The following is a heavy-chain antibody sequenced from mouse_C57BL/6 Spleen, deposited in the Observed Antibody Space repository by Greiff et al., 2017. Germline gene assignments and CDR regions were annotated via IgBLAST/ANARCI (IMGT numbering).Heavy chain of an antibody. Sequence: VQLQQSGAELVMPGASVKLSCKASGYTFTSYWMHWVKQRPGQGLEWIGEIDPSDSYTNYNQKFKGKSTLTVDKSSSTAYMQLSSLTSEDSAVYYWASATEIAYWGQGTLVTVSA. CDR3: ASATEIAY. CDR2: IDPSDSYT. V-gene: IGHV1-69*01. D-gene: IGHD1-1*01. J-gene: IGHJ3*01. CDR1: GYTFTSYW.